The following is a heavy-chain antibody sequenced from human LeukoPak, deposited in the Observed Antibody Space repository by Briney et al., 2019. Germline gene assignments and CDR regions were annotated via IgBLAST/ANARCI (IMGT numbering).Heavy chain of an antibody. D-gene: IGHD6-19*01. J-gene: IGHJ4*02. V-gene: IGHV4-39*01. CDR2: IYYSGST. CDR3: ARYTSGWTSDDY. Sequence: SETLSLTCTVSGGSISSYYWGWIRQPPEKGLEWIGSIYYSGSTYYNPSLKSRVTISVDTSKNQFSLKLRSVTAADTAVYYCARYTSGWTSDDYWGQGTLVTVSS. CDR1: GGSISSYY.